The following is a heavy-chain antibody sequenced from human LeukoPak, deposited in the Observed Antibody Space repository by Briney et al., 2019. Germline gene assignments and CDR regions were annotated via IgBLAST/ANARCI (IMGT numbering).Heavy chain of an antibody. CDR3: TASIVAAGTFDY. V-gene: IGHV1-24*01. D-gene: IGHD6-13*01. Sequence: ASVKVSCKVSGYTLTELSMHWVRQALGKGLECTGGFGPADGEAVYAQKFQGRVTMTEDRSTDTVYMELNSLRSEDTAIYYCTASIVAAGTFDYWGQGTLVTVSS. CDR2: FGPADGEA. J-gene: IGHJ4*02. CDR1: GYTLTELS.